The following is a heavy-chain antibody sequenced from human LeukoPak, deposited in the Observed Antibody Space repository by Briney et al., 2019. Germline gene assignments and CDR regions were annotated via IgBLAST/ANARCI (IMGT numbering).Heavy chain of an antibody. CDR3: ARQTGSGLFILP. J-gene: IGHJ4*02. D-gene: IGHD3/OR15-3a*01. Sequence: SETLSLTCTVSGGSISTSNSYWGWIRQPPGKGLEGIVSIYYSGNTYYNASLKSQVSISIDTSKNQFSLRLTSVTAADTAVYYCARQTGSGLFILPGGQGTLVTVSS. V-gene: IGHV4-39*01. CDR2: IYYSGNT. CDR1: GGSISTSNSY.